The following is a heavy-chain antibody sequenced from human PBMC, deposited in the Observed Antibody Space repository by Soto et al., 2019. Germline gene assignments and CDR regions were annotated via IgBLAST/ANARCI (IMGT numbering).Heavy chain of an antibody. CDR1: GFTFSSYS. CDR2: ISSSSSTI. CDR3: ARDSPLYYYDSSGYYHGGAFDI. V-gene: IGHV3-48*01. J-gene: IGHJ3*02. D-gene: IGHD3-22*01. Sequence: GGSLRLSCAASGFTFSSYSMNWVRQAPGKGLEWVSYISSSSSTIYYADSVKGRFTISRDNAKNSLYLQMNSLRAEDTAVYYCARDSPLYYYDSSGYYHGGAFDIWGQGTMVTVSS.